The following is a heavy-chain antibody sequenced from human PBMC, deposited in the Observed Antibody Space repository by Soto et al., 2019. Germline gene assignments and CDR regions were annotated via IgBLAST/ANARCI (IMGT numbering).Heavy chain of an antibody. V-gene: IGHV4-31*11. Sequence: PSETLSLTCAVSGGSINSGGYSWSWIRQPPGKGLEWIGHIYYSGSTSYNPSLKSRVSMSADTSKNQFSMKLSSVTAADTAVYDCSRGGWSDHGFVPWGQGTLVTVSS. CDR3: SRGGWSDHGFVP. CDR2: IYYSGST. D-gene: IGHD6-19*01. J-gene: IGHJ5*02. CDR1: GGSINSGGYS.